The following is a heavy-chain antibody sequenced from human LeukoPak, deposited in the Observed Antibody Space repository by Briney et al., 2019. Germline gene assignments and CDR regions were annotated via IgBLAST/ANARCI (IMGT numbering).Heavy chain of an antibody. CDR1: GFTVSSNY. D-gene: IGHD3-3*01. V-gene: IGHV3-66*02. Sequence: GGSLRLSCAASGFTVSSNYMSWVRQAPGKGLEWVSGIYSGGSTYYADSVKGRFTISRDNSKNTLYLRMNSLRAEDTAVYYCARLRVVITSYYFDYWGQGTLVTVSS. J-gene: IGHJ4*02. CDR2: IYSGGST. CDR3: ARLRVVITSYYFDY.